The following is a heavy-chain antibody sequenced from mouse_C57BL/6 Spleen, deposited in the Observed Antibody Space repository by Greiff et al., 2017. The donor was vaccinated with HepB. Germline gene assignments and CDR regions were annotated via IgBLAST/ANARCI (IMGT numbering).Heavy chain of an antibody. J-gene: IGHJ2*01. CDR2: TNPTNGRT. V-gene: IGHV1S81*02. CDR1: GYTFTSYW. Sequence: QVQLQQPGAELVKAGASVKMSCKASGYTFTSYWMHWVKQRLGQGLEWFAETNPTNGRTYYNEKFKSKATLTVDKSSSTAYMLLSGPTYEDSAVYDCARIKKIIATCDEYWGRGTTLTDSS. D-gene: IGHD1-1*01. CDR3: ARIKKIIATCDEY.